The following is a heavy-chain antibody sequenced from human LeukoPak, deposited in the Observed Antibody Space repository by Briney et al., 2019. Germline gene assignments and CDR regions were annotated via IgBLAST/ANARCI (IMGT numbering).Heavy chain of an antibody. CDR2: IRYDGSNK. CDR3: ARAVGATSVPFDY. D-gene: IGHD1-26*01. V-gene: IGHV3-30*02. CDR1: GFTFSSYG. J-gene: IGHJ4*02. Sequence: PGGSLRLSCAASGFTFSSYGMHWVRQAPGKGLEWVAFIRYDGSNKYYADSVKGRFTISRDNSKNTLYLQMNSLRAEDTALYYCARAVGATSVPFDYWGQGTLVTVSS.